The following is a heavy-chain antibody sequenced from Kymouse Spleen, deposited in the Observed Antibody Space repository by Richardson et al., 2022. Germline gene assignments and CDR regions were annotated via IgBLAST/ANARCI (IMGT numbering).Heavy chain of an antibody. CDR3: ARGPVATPHYYYYGMDV. V-gene: IGHV4-34*01. J-gene: IGHJ6*02. CDR2: INHSGST. CDR1: GGSFSGYY. D-gene: IGHD5-12*01. Sequence: QVQLQQWGAGLLKPSETLSLTCAVYGGSFSGYYWSWIRQPPGKGLEWIGEINHSGSTNYNPSLKSRVTISVDTSKNQFSLKLSSVTAADTAVYYCARGPVATPHYYYYGMDVWGQGTTVTVSS.